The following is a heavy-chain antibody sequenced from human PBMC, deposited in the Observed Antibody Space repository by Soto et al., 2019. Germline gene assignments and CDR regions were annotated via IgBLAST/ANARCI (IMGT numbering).Heavy chain of an antibody. CDR3: ARPSEGVPRNYYYMDV. Sequence: SETLSLTCAVSGGSISSSSYYWGWIRQPPGKGLEWIGSIYYSGSTYYNPSLKSRVTISVDTSKNQFSLKLSSVTAADTAVYYCARPSEGVPRNYYYMDVWGKGTTVTVSS. J-gene: IGHJ6*03. CDR1: GGSISSSSYY. CDR2: IYYSGST. V-gene: IGHV4-39*01. D-gene: IGHD3-10*01.